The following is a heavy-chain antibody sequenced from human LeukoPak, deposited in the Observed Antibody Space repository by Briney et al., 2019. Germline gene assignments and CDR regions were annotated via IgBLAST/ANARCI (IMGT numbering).Heavy chain of an antibody. CDR3: ARERGYCSSTSCYAYYYYYGMDV. CDR2: IIPIFGTA. D-gene: IGHD2-2*01. CDR1: GGTFSSYA. V-gene: IGHV1-69*13. Sequence: SVKVSCKASGGTFSSYAISWVRQAPGQGLEWMGGIIPIFGTANYAQKFQGRVTITADESTSTAYMELSSLRSEDTAVYYCARERGYCSSTSCYAYYYYYGMDVWGQGTTVTVSS. J-gene: IGHJ6*02.